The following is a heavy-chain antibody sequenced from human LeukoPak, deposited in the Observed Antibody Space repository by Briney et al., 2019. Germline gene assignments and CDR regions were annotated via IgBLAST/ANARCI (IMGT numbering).Heavy chain of an antibody. V-gene: IGHV4-34*01. CDR3: ARGLYWSSAGMGICFMDV. Sequence: KPSETLSLTCAVFGGPFSGYDWSWVRQTPGKGLEWIGEINDSGRTNYNPSLKSRVTIRLGTSDNQFSLQLTPVTAADTAVYYCARGLYWSSAGMGICFMDVWSTGTTVAVSS. CDR2: INDSGRT. CDR1: GGPFSGYD. D-gene: IGHD2-8*02. J-gene: IGHJ6*03.